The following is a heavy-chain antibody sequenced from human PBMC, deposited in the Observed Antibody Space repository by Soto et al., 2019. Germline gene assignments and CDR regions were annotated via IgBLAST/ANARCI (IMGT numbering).Heavy chain of an antibody. CDR2: ISTYSGNT. V-gene: IGHV1-18*04. J-gene: IGHJ4*02. CDR1: GYTFSSYS. CDR3: ARDNGYFDL. Sequence: ASVKVSCKTSGYTFSSYSINWVRQAPGQVLEWMAWISTYSGNTHYAARVQGRATVTLDNSARTAFMEMRGLTSDDTAVYFCARDNGYFDLWGQGTMVTVSS.